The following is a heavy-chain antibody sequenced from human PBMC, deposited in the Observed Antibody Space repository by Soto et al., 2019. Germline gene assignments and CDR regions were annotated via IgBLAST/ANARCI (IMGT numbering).Heavy chain of an antibody. J-gene: IGHJ4*02. CDR3: ARDMAY. V-gene: IGHV3-53*01. Sequence: EVQLVESGGGLIKPGGSLRLSCAASGFIVRGNHMSWVRQAPGKGLEWVSVSYSDGSTYYADSVKGRFSISRDNSKNTVYLQMNSLRAEDTAVYYCARDMAYWGQGTLVTVSS. CDR2: SYSDGST. CDR1: GFIVRGNH.